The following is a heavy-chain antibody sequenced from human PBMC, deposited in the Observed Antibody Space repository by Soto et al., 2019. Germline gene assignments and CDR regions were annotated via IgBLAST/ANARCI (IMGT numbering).Heavy chain of an antibody. Sequence: GRSLRLSCAASGFTFSSHAMSLVRQAPGKGLEWVSAISGSGGSTYYADSVKGRFTISRDNSKNTLYLQMNSLRAEDTAVYYCAKAYFVWSSEQPYYFDYWGQGTLVTVSS. CDR3: AKAYFVWSSEQPYYFDY. J-gene: IGHJ4*02. V-gene: IGHV3-23*01. D-gene: IGHD3-16*01. CDR2: ISGSGGST. CDR1: GFTFSSHA.